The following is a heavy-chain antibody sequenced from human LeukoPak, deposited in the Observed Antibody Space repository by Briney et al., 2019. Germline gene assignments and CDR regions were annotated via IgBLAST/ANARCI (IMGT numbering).Heavy chain of an antibody. V-gene: IGHV1-46*01. D-gene: IGHD5-24*01. CDR3: ARGVEMATTRANYYYYMDV. J-gene: IGHJ6*03. Sequence: ASVKVSCKASGYTFTRYYMHWVRQAPGQGLEWMGIINPSGGSTSYAQKFQGRVTMTRDTSTSTVYMELSSLRSEDTAVYYCARGVEMATTRANYYYYMDVWGKGTTVTVSS. CDR1: GYTFTRYY. CDR2: INPSGGST.